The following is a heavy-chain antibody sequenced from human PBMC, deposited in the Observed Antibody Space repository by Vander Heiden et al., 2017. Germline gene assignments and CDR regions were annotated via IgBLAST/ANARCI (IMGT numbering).Heavy chain of an antibody. V-gene: IGHV4-34*01. J-gene: IGHJ4*02. D-gene: IGHD6-13*01. Sequence: QVQLHQWGAGRLKPSETLSLTCAVYGGSFSGYYWSWIRQPPGKGLEWIGEINHSGSTNYNPSLKSRVTISVDTSKNQFSLKLSSVTAADTAVYYCASASLAAAGTKGSDYWGQGTLVTVSS. CDR1: GGSFSGYY. CDR3: ASASLAAAGTKGSDY. CDR2: INHSGST.